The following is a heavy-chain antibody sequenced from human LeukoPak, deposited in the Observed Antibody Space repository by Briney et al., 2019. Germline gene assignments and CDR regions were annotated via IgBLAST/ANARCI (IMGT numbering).Heavy chain of an antibody. CDR3: ARKVGATARYNWFDP. CDR2: IYPGDSDT. D-gene: IGHD1-26*01. V-gene: IGHV5-51*01. Sequence: GESLQISCQGSGYSFTSYWIGWVRQMPGKGLEWMGIIYPGDSDTRYSPSFQGQVTISADKSISTAYLQWSSLKASDTAMYYCARKVGATARYNWFDPWGQGTLVTVSS. J-gene: IGHJ5*02. CDR1: GYSFTSYW.